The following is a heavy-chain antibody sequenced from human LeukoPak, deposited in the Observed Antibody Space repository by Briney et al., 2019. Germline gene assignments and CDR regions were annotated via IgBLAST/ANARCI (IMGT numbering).Heavy chain of an antibody. D-gene: IGHD6-13*01. V-gene: IGHV3-7*01. Sequence: GGSLRLSCAASGFTFNTFWMSWVRQTPGKGREWVANIKEDGTKKYYVDSVKGRFTISRDNAENSLYLQMNSLRAEDTAVYYCARDAAGYDPRGQGTLVTVSS. CDR2: IKEDGTKK. J-gene: IGHJ5*02. CDR1: GFTFNTFW. CDR3: ARDAAGYDP.